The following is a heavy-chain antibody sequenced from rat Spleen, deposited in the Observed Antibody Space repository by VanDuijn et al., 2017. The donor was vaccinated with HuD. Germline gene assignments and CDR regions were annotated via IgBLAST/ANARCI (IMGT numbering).Heavy chain of an antibody. CDR3: ATGSSFAY. J-gene: IGHJ3*01. CDR1: GFTFSNFP. Sequence: EVQLVESGGGLVQPGRSLKLSCAASGFTFSNFPMAWVRQAPKKGLEWVATISTSGSRTYYPDSVKGRFTISRDNAKSSLYLQMNSLKSEDTATYYCATGSSFAYWGQGTLVTVSS. CDR2: ISTSGSRT. V-gene: IGHV5-46*01.